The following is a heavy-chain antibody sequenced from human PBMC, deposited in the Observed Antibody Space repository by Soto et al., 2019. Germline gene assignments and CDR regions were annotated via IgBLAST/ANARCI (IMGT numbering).Heavy chain of an antibody. V-gene: IGHV4-31*03. CDR2: IYYSGST. CDR1: DGSVSSRTYY. CDR3: ARDKGRGSSSDHYFDY. J-gene: IGHJ4*02. Sequence: TRSLTCTVSDGSVSSRTYYWRWIRQHPGKGLEWIGYIYYSGSTYYNPSLKSRVTISVDTSKNQFSLKLSSVTAADTAVYYCARDKGRGSSSDHYFDYWGQGTLVTVSS. D-gene: IGHD6-6*01.